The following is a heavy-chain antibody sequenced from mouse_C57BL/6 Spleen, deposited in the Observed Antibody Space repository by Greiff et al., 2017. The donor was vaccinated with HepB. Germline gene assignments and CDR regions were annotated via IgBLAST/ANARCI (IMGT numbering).Heavy chain of an antibody. CDR2: INTNDGTT. CDR3: ARGDYGTRDY. J-gene: IGHJ3*01. CDR1: GYSFTDYN. V-gene: IGHV1-39*01. Sequence: EVQLQQSGPELVKPGASVKISCKASGYSFTDYNMNWVKQSNGKSLEWVGVINTNDGTTNYNQKVKGKATLTVDQSTSTDYMQVKSLTYEDTAVYYYARGDYGTRDYWGQGTLVTVSA. D-gene: IGHD1-1*01.